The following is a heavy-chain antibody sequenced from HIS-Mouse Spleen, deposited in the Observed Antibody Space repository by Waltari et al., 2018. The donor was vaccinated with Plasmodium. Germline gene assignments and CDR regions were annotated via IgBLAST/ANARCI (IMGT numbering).Heavy chain of an antibody. CDR1: GFTVSSNY. V-gene: IGHV3-53*01. CDR2: SYSGVST. J-gene: IGHJ3*02. Sequence: EVQLVESGGGLIQPGGSLRLSCAASGFTVSSNYMSWVGEAPGKGRGEGSVSYSGVSTKYADSVKGRFTISRDNSKNTLYLQMNSLRAEDTAVYYCARGMKSSSAAFDIWAKGQWSPSLQ. CDR3: ARGMKSSSAAFDI. D-gene: IGHD6-6*01.